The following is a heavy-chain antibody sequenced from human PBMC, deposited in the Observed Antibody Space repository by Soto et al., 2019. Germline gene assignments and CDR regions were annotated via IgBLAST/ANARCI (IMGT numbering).Heavy chain of an antibody. CDR1: GFTFRSYG. J-gene: IGHJ6*02. V-gene: IGHV3-30*18. Sequence: QVQLVESGGGVVQPGRSLRLSCAASGFTFRSYGIHWVRQAPGKGLEWVALISFDGSNQYYADSVKGRFTISRDNSKKTLYLHMNSLRPEDTAVYYCAKDGGGPYYHYGMDVWGQGTAVTVSS. CDR3: AKDGGGPYYHYGMDV. CDR2: ISFDGSNQ. D-gene: IGHD2-15*01.